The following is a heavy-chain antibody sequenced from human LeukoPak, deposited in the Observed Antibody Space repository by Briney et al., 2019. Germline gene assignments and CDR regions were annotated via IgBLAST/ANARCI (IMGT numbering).Heavy chain of an antibody. V-gene: IGHV4-38-2*02. J-gene: IGHJ4*02. Sequence: SETLSLTCNVSGYSISSGYYWAWIRPAPGKGLEWIGSIYHSGYTHYNPSLKGRVTISVDTSKNDFSLKLSSVAAADTAIYYCARELNPTHYFDYWGQGTLVTVSS. CDR2: IYHSGYT. CDR3: ARELNPTHYFDY. CDR1: GYSISSGYY.